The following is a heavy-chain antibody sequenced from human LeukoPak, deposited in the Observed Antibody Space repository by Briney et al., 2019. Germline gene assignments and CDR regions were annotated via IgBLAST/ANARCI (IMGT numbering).Heavy chain of an antibody. CDR1: GFTFSSYG. D-gene: IGHD2-2*01. V-gene: IGHV3-33*06. CDR3: AKDLYQLDY. CDR2: IWYDGSNK. Sequence: PGGSLRLSCAASGFTFSSYGMHWVRQAPGKGLEWVALIWYDGSNKYYADSVKGRLTISRDNSKNTLYLQMNSLRVEDTAVYYCAKDLYQLDYWGQGTLVTVSS. J-gene: IGHJ4*02.